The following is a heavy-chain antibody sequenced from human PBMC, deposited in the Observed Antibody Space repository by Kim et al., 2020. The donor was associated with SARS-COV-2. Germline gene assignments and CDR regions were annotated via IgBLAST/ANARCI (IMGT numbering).Heavy chain of an antibody. CDR2: ISYDGSNK. D-gene: IGHD6-6*01. CDR3: ARGPYSSSSLVDY. CDR1: GFTFSSYA. Sequence: GGSLRLSCAASGFTFSSYAMHWVRQAPGKGLEWVAVISYDGSNKYYADSVKGRFTISRDNSKNTLYLQMNSLRAEDTAVYYCARGPYSSSSLVDYWGQGTLVTVSS. V-gene: IGHV3-30*04. J-gene: IGHJ4*02.